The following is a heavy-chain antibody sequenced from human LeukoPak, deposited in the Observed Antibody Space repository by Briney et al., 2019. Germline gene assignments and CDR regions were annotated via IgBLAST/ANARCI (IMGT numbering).Heavy chain of an antibody. CDR2: IYYSGST. D-gene: IGHD2-2*01. J-gene: IGHJ6*02. CDR1: GGSISIYY. V-gene: IGHV4-59*12. Sequence: SETLSLTCTVSGGSISIYYSSWIRQPPGKGLEWMGYIYYSGSTNYNPSLKSRGAISVDTSKNQFSLTLSSVTAAATAVYYCARDQAYCSSTSCYRRWSGLSYGLDVWGQGTTVTVSS. CDR3: ARDQAYCSSTSCYRRWSGLSYGLDV.